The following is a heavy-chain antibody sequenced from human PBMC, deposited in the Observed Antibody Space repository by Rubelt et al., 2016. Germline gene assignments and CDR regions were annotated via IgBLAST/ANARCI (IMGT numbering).Heavy chain of an antibody. J-gene: IGHJ5*02. CDR2: IKQDGSEK. D-gene: IGHD2-8*01. Sequence: VRQAPGKGLEWVANIKQDGSEKYYADSVKGRFTISRDTAKNSLYLQMNSLRAEDTAVYYCARGVFDPWGQGTLVTVSS. CDR3: ARGVFDP. V-gene: IGHV3-7*02.